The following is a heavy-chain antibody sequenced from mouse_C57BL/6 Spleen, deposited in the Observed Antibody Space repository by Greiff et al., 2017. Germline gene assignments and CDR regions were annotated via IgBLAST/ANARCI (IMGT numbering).Heavy chain of an antibody. J-gene: IGHJ3*01. CDR1: GFTFSDYG. V-gene: IGHV5-15*01. CDR3: ARRDSPFAY. Sequence: EVKLMESGGGLVQPGGSLKLSCAASGFTFSDYGMAWVRQAPRKGPEWVAFISNLAYSIYSADTVTGRFTISRENAKNTLYLEMSSLRSEDTAMYYCARRDSPFAYWGQGTLVTVSA. CDR2: ISNLAYSI.